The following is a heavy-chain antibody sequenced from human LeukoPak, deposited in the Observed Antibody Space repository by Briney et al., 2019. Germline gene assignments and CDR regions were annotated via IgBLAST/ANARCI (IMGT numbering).Heavy chain of an antibody. CDR1: GXSISSSNW. D-gene: IGHD5-24*01. V-gene: IGHV4-4*02. CDR3: ARVKEMATIDY. Sequence: SETLSLTCAVSGXSISSSNWWSWVRQPPGKGLEWRGEIYHSGSTNYNPSLKSRVTISVDKSKNQFSLKLSSVTAADTAVYYCARVKEMATIDYWGQGTLVTVSS. CDR2: IYHSGST. J-gene: IGHJ4*02.